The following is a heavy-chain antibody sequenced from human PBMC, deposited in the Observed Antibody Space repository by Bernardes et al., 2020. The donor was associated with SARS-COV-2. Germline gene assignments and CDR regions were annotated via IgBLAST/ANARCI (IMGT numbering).Heavy chain of an antibody. CDR2: IFFDGSNE. D-gene: IGHD6-19*01. CDR3: AGSTGWSGEGGY. J-gene: IGHJ4*02. Sequence: GGSLRLSCEASGFSLSDYGMHWVRQAPGKGLEWVAGIFFDGSNEYYADSVKGRFTISRDNFRNTLFLQMNVVRGEDTATYYCAGSTGWSGEGGYWGQGTLVTVSS. V-gene: IGHV3-33*01. CDR1: GFSLSDYG.